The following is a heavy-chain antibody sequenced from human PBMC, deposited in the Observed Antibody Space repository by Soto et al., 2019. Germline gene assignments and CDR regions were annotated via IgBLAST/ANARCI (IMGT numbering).Heavy chain of an antibody. J-gene: IGHJ6*02. D-gene: IGHD2-2*01. V-gene: IGHV4-30-4*01. CDR3: ARDRKIGYCISTSCYAFYYYGMDV. Sequence: PSETLSLTCTVSGGSISSGDYYWSWIRQPPGKGLERIGYIYYSGSTYYNPPLKSRVTISVDTSKNQFSLKLSSVTAADTAVYYCARDRKIGYCISTSCYAFYYYGMDVWGQGTTVTVSS. CDR2: IYYSGST. CDR1: GGSISSGDYY.